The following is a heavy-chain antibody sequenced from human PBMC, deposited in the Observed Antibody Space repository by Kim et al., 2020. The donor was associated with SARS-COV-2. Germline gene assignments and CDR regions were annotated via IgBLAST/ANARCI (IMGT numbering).Heavy chain of an antibody. CDR3: ANRGLNTY. V-gene: IGHV3-30*18. D-gene: IGHD3-16*01. J-gene: IGHJ4*02. Sequence: GGSLRLSCAASGFTFSSYGMHWVRQAPGKGLEWVAVISYDGSNKYYADSVKGRFTISRDNSKNTLYLQMNSLRAEDTAVYYCANRGLNTYWGQGTLVTVS. CDR1: GFTFSSYG. CDR2: ISYDGSNK.